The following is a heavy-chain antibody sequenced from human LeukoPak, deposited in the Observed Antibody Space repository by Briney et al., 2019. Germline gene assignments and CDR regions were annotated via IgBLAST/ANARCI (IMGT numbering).Heavy chain of an antibody. Sequence: ASVKVSCKASGYTFTGYYMHWVRQAPGQGLEWMGWINPNSGGTNYAQKFQGRVTMTRDTSISTAYMKLSRLRSDDTAVYYCARFRRITIFGVVTANLDYYYYYGMDVWGQGTTVTASS. J-gene: IGHJ6*02. CDR1: GYTFTGYY. V-gene: IGHV1-2*02. CDR3: ARFRRITIFGVVTANLDYYYYYGMDV. D-gene: IGHD3-3*01. CDR2: INPNSGGT.